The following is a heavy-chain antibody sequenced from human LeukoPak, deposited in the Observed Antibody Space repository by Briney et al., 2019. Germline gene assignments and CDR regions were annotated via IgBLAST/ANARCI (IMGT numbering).Heavy chain of an antibody. Sequence: PGGSLRLSCTASGFTFGDYAMSWVRQAPGKGLEWVGFIRSKAYGGTTEYAASVKGRFTISRDDSKSIAYLQMNSLKTVDTAVYYCTAAFDGSGSYPIDYWGQGTLVTVSS. D-gene: IGHD3-10*01. V-gene: IGHV3-49*04. CDR3: TAAFDGSGSYPIDY. J-gene: IGHJ4*02. CDR2: IRSKAYGGTT. CDR1: GFTFGDYA.